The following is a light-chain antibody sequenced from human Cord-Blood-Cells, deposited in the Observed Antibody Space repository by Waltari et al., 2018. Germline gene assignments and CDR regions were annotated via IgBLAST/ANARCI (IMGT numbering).Light chain of an antibody. CDR1: QSVSSSY. J-gene: IGKJ4*01. CDR2: GAS. V-gene: IGKV3-20*01. Sequence: IVLTQSPGTLSLSSGERATLSGRASQSVSSSYLAWYQQKPGQAPRLLIYGASSRATGIPHRFSGSGSGTDFTLTISRLEPEDFAVYYCQQYGSSPLTFGGGTKVEIK. CDR3: QQYGSSPLT.